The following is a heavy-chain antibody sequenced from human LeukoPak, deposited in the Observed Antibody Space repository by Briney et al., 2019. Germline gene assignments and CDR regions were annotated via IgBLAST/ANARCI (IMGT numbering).Heavy chain of an antibody. V-gene: IGHV3-7*01. CDR2: MNQDGAKK. Sequence: PGGSLRLSCAASGFTFSSYWMSWVRQAPGKGLEWVAYMNQDGAKKSYVDSVKGRFTISRDNAKSSLSLQMNGLRAEDTAVYYCARGTNNDYWGQGTLVTVSS. CDR3: ARGTNNDY. J-gene: IGHJ4*02. CDR1: GFTFSSYW.